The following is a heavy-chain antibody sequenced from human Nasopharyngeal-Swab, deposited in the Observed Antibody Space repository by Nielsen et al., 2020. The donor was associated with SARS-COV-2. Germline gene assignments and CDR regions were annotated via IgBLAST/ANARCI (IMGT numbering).Heavy chain of an antibody. D-gene: IGHD1-14*01. V-gene: IGHV1-2*06. CDR2: IHPNSGGT. CDR1: GYTFTGYY. CDR3: ARGPNRGMDV. J-gene: IGHJ6*02. Sequence: ASVKVSCKASGYTFTGYYMHWVRQAPGQGLEWMGRIHPNSGGTNYAQKFQGRVTMTRDTSISTAYMELSRLRSDDTAAYYCARGPNRGMDVWGQGTTVTVSS.